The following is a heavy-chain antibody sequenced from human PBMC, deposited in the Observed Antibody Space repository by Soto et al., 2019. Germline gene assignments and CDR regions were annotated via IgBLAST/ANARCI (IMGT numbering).Heavy chain of an antibody. CDR2: IYYSGST. CDR1: GGSISSYY. V-gene: IGHV4-59*01. Sequence: SETLSLTCTVSGGSISSYYWSWIRQPPGKGLEWIGYIYYSGSTNYNPSLKSRVTISVDTSKNQFSLKLSSVTAADTAVYYCAREGSYYDFWSGHSRDAFEIWGQGKMVTV. D-gene: IGHD3-3*01. CDR3: AREGSYYDFWSGHSRDAFEI. J-gene: IGHJ3*02.